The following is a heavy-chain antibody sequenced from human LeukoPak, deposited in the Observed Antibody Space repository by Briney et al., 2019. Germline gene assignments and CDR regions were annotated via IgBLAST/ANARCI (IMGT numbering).Heavy chain of an antibody. CDR2: IYYSGST. CDR3: ARLTAYSSSWFFDY. CDR1: GGSISSGDYY. V-gene: IGHV4-39*01. Sequence: TLSLTCTVSGGSISSGDYYWSWIRQPPGKGLEWIGSIYYSGSTYYNPSLKSRVTISVDTSKNQFSLKLSSVTAADTAVYYCARLTAYSSSWFFDYWGQGTLVTVAS. J-gene: IGHJ4*02. D-gene: IGHD6-13*01.